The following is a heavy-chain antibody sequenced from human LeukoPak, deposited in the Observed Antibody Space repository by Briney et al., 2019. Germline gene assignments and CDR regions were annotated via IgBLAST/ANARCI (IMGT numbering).Heavy chain of an antibody. CDR2: INPNSGGT. J-gene: IGHJ4*02. V-gene: IGHV1-2*02. D-gene: IGHD1-14*01. Sequence: EASVKVSCKASGYTFTGYYMHWVRQAPGQGLEWMGWINPNSGGTNYAQKFQGRVTMTRDTSISTAYMELSRLRSDDTAVYYCAREGKGTPRLPCDYWGQGTLVTVSS. CDR3: AREGKGTPRLPCDY. CDR1: GYTFTGYY.